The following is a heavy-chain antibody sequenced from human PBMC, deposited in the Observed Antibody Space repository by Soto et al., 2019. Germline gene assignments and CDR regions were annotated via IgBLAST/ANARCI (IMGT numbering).Heavy chain of an antibody. J-gene: IGHJ6*02. D-gene: IGHD3-22*01. V-gene: IGHV3-7*01. CDR3: ARASHWSSGYYHYYYAMDV. CDR1: GSTFSIYW. CDR2: IKEDGSEK. Sequence: EVQLVESGGGLVQPGGSLSLSCAASGSTFSIYWMTWVRQAPGKGLEWVANIKEDGSEKYYVDSVKGRFTISRDNAKNSLYLRMNSLRAEDTAVYYCARASHWSSGYYHYYYAMDVWGQGTPVTVSS.